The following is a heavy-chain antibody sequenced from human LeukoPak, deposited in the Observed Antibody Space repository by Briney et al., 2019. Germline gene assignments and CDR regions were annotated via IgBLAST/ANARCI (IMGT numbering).Heavy chain of an antibody. CDR2: TYYRSKWFN. J-gene: IGHJ4*02. Sequence: SQTLSLTCDISGDTVSSNSAAWSWIRQSPSRGLEWLGRTYYRSKWFNDYAMSVKGRMTINPDTSKNQFSLQLNSVTPEDTAVYYCARDLHELEHYYFDSWGQGTLVIVSS. D-gene: IGHD1/OR15-1a*01. CDR1: GDTVSSNSAA. V-gene: IGHV6-1*01. CDR3: ARDLHELEHYYFDS.